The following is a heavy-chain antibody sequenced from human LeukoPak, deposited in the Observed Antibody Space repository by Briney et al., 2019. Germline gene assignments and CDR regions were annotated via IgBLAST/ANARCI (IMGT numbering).Heavy chain of an antibody. J-gene: IGHJ4*02. D-gene: IGHD7-27*01. Sequence: ASVKVSCKASGYTFTSYAMNWVRQAPGQGLEWMGWISAYNANTKYAQNLQDRITLTTDTSTSTAYMELRSLRSGDTAVYYCARANWGSCSDYWGQGTLVTVSS. V-gene: IGHV1-18*01. CDR2: ISAYNANT. CDR1: GYTFTSYA. CDR3: ARANWGSCSDY.